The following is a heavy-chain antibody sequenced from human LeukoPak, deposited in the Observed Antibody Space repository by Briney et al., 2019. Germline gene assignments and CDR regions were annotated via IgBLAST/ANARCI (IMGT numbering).Heavy chain of an antibody. CDR2: ISGSGGST. J-gene: IGHJ6*02. CDR1: GFTFSSYA. Sequence: GGSLRLSCAASGFTFSSYAMSWVRQAPGKGLEWVSAISGSGGSTYYADSVKGRFTISRDNSKNTLYLQMNSLRAEDTAVYYCARDTRRDGAYGMDVWGQGTTVTVSS. D-gene: IGHD5-24*01. V-gene: IGHV3-23*01. CDR3: ARDTRRDGAYGMDV.